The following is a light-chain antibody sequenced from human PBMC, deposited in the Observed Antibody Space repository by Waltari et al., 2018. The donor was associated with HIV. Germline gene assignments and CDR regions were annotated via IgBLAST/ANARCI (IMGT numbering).Light chain of an antibody. CDR3: QNYNSAPPT. V-gene: IGKV1-27*01. J-gene: IGKJ5*01. Sequence: DIQMTQPPSSLSASVGDRVTITCRASQAISNNLAWYHQKPGKVPKLLIYGASTLQSGVPSRFSGSGSGTDFTLTISSLQPDDVATYYCQNYNSAPPTFGQGTRLDIK. CDR2: GAS. CDR1: QAISNN.